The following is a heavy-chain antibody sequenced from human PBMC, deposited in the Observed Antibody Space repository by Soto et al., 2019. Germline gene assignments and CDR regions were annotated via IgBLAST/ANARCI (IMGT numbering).Heavy chain of an antibody. J-gene: IGHJ4*02. V-gene: IGHV4-30-4*01. CDR2: IYYSGST. D-gene: IGHD3-10*01. CDR1: GGSISSGDYY. CDR3: AFLVRGEQFDY. Sequence: SETLSLTCTVSGGSISSGDYYWSWIRQPPGKGLEWIGYIYYSGSTYYNPSLKSRVTISVDTSKNQFSLKLSSVTAADTAVYYCAFLVRGEQFDYWGQGTLVTVSS.